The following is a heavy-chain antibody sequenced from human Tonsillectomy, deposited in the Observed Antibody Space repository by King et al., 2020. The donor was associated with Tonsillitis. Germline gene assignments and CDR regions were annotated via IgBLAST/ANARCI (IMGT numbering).Heavy chain of an antibody. Sequence: VQLPQSGPGLVKPSQTLSLTCAISGDSVSSNSAAWNWLRQSPSRGLEWLGRTYYRSKWYNDYALSVKSRITINPDTPKNQFSLQLNSVTPEDTAVYYCARDQRAAAGLHTFDIWGQGTKVTVSS. V-gene: IGHV6-1*01. CDR1: GDSVSSNSAA. D-gene: IGHD6-13*01. CDR3: ARDQRAAAGLHTFDI. CDR2: TYYRSKWYN. J-gene: IGHJ3*02.